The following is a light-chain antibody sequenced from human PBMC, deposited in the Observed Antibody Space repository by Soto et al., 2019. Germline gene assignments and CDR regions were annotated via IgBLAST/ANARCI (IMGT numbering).Light chain of an antibody. Sequence: EIVLTQSPGTLSLSPGKRATLSCRASQSVYSSYLAWYQQKPGQAPRLLIYGASRRATDIPDRFSGSGSGTDFTLTIGRLEPEDFAVYYCQQYGDSPFTFGPGTKVDI. CDR2: GAS. CDR1: QSVYSSY. V-gene: IGKV3-20*01. CDR3: QQYGDSPFT. J-gene: IGKJ3*01.